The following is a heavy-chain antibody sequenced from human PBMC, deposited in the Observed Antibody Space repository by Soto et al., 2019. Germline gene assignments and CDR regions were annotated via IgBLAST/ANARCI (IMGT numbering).Heavy chain of an antibody. Sequence: QITLKESGPTLVKPTQTLTLTCTFSGFSLSTSGMGVAWIRQPPEKALEWLAVIYWTDDKRYSPSLKSRLTITKDTSKNQVVLTMTDMDPVDTAPYYCAHRKSSYYGSENTYYYGMDVWGQGTTVTVSS. CDR2: IYWTDDK. CDR3: AHRKSSYYGSENTYYYGMDV. V-gene: IGHV2-5*01. CDR1: GFSLSTSGMG. D-gene: IGHD3-10*01. J-gene: IGHJ6*02.